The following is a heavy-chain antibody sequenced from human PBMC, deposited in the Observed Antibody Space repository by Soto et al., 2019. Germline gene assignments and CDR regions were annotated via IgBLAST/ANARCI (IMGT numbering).Heavy chain of an antibody. CDR1: GGSISSGGYY. V-gene: IGHV4-31*03. CDR3: ASSYDAAYYFDY. J-gene: IGHJ4*02. Sequence: SETLSLTCTVSGGSISSGGYYWSWIRQHPGKGLEWIGYIYYSGSTYYNPSLKSRVTISVDTSKNQFSLKLSSVTAADTAVYYCASSYDAAYYFDYWGQGTLVTVSS. CDR2: IYYSGST. D-gene: IGHD3-22*01.